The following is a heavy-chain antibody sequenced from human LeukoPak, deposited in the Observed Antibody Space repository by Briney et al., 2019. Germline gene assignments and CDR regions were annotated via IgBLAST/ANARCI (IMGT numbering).Heavy chain of an antibody. CDR3: ARHNPIPLYFDY. J-gene: IGHJ4*02. Sequence: PSETLSLTCTVFGGSISSTSYYWGWIRQPPGKGLEWIGSIYYSGSTYYNPSLKSRVTISVDTSKNQLSLKLSSVTAADTAVYYCARHNPIPLYFDYWGQGTLVTVSS. V-gene: IGHV4-39*01. CDR1: GGSISSTSYY. CDR2: IYYSGST. D-gene: IGHD1-14*01.